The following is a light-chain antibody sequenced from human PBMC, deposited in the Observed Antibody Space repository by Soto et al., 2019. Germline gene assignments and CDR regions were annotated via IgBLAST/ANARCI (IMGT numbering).Light chain of an antibody. CDR1: VSVSRN. CDR2: DAS. J-gene: IGKJ4*01. Sequence: EVVMTQSPATLSVSPGERATLSCRASVSVSRNLAWYQQKPGQAPRLLIYDASTRATGIPDRFSGGGSGTEFTLTIASLQSEDFGVYYCQRFNRWPLSFGGGTKVDIK. V-gene: IGKV3-15*01. CDR3: QRFNRWPLS.